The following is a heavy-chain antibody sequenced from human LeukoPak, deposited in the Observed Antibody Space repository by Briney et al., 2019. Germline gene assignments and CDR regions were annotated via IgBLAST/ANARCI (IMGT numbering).Heavy chain of an antibody. D-gene: IGHD6-13*01. J-gene: IGHJ5*02. CDR1: GFTFSSYS. CDR3: AREGSSSWYLWFDP. V-gene: IGHV3-21*01. CDR2: ISSSSSYI. Sequence: GGSLRLSCAASGFTFSSYSMNWVRQAPGKGLEWVSSISSSSSYIYYADSVKGRFTISRDNAKNSLYLQMNSLRAEDTAVYYCAREGSSSWYLWFDPWGQGTLVTVSS.